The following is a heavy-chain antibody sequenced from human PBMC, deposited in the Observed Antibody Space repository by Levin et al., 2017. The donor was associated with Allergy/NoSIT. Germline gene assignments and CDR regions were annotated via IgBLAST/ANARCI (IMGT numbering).Heavy chain of an antibody. V-gene: IGHV4-4*02. CDR1: GGSISSTNW. J-gene: IGHJ4*02. CDR2: IYHSGGT. CDR3: ARATHDCSGTSCYRFDY. Sequence: LETLSLTCAVSGGSISSTNWWSWVRQPPGKGLEWIGEIYHSGGTKYNPSLDSRVTISVDKSKNQFSLKLSSVTAADTAVYYCARATHDCSGTSCYRFDYWGQGTLVTVSS. D-gene: IGHD2-2*01.